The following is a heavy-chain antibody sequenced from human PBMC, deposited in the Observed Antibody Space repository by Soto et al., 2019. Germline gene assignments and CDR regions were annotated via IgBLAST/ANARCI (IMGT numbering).Heavy chain of an antibody. Sequence: SETLSLTCAVSGGSISSGGYSWSWIRQPPGKGLEWIGYIYHSGSTYYNPSLKSRVTISVDRSKNQFSLKLSSVTAADTAVYYCARNIAVAGDYYYYYGMDVWGQGTKVTVSS. V-gene: IGHV4-30-2*02. D-gene: IGHD6-19*01. J-gene: IGHJ6*02. CDR1: GGSISSGGYS. CDR3: ARNIAVAGDYYYYYGMDV. CDR2: IYHSGST.